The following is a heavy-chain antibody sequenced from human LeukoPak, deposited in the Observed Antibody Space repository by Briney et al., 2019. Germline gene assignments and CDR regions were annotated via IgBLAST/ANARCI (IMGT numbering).Heavy chain of an antibody. CDR3: ARELGATVVNYGMDV. D-gene: IGHD4-23*01. J-gene: IGHJ6*02. CDR2: IHYSGST. Sequence: SETLSLTCTVSGGSISNYYWSWIRQPPGKGLEWIGYIHYSGSTNYNPSLKSRVTMSVDTSKNQLSLKLTSMTAADTAVYYCARELGATVVNYGMDVWGQGTTVTISS. V-gene: IGHV4-59*01. CDR1: GGSISNYY.